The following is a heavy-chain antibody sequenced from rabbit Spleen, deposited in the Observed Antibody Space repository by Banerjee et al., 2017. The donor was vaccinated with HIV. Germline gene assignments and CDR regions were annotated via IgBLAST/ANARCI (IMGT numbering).Heavy chain of an antibody. J-gene: IGHJ4*01. V-gene: IGHV1S40*01. CDR3: ARLYNAVDYAGDL. CDR2: IYGGSSGST. Sequence: QSLEESGGDLVKPGASLTLTCTASGFSFSSGYWMCWGRQAPGKGLEWIACIYGGSSGSTYYASWAKGRFTISKTSSTTVTLQMTSLTAADTATYFCARLYNAVDYAGDLWGPGTLVTVS. CDR1: GFSFSSGYW. D-gene: IGHD4-2*01.